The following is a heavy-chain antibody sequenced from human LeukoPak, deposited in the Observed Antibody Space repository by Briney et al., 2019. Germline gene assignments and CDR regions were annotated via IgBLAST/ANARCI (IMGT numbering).Heavy chain of an antibody. Sequence: GGSLRLSCAASGFTFSNAWMSWVRRAPGKGLEWVGRIKSKTDGGTTDYAAPVKGRFTISRDDSKNTLYLQMNSLKTEDTAVYYCTTVSSSWFKGYYYYMDVWGKGTTVTVYS. J-gene: IGHJ6*03. CDR1: GFTFSNAW. D-gene: IGHD6-13*01. CDR2: IKSKTDGGTT. CDR3: TTVSSSWFKGYYYYMDV. V-gene: IGHV3-15*01.